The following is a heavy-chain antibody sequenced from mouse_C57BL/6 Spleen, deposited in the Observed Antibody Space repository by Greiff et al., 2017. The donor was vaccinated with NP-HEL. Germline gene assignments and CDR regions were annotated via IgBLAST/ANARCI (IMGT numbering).Heavy chain of an antibody. J-gene: IGHJ4*01. CDR2: INPNNGGT. CDR1: GYTFTDYN. CDR3: ARGDYAALDY. V-gene: IGHV1-22*01. Sequence: EVKLQESGPELVKPGASVKMSCKASGYTFTDYNMHWVKQSHGKSLEWIGYINPNNGGTSYNPKFKGKATLTVNNSSSTAYMELRSLTSEDSAVYYCARGDYAALDYWGQGTSVTVSS.